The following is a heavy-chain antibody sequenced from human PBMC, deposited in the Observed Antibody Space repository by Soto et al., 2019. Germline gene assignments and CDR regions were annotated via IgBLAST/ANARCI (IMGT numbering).Heavy chain of an antibody. Sequence: GGFLRLSCAAAGFTFTDAGINWVRQAPGKGLEWVGRIKSKTDDGTTDYAEPVKCRFAISRDDSNNMVYLQMNSLKIEDTAVYYCTTDPYSTIIIVLFDSWGQGTLVTVS. CDR3: TTDPYSTIIIVLFDS. J-gene: IGHJ4*01. CDR1: GFTFTDAG. CDR2: IKSKTDDGTT. V-gene: IGHV3-15*07. D-gene: IGHD3-22*01.